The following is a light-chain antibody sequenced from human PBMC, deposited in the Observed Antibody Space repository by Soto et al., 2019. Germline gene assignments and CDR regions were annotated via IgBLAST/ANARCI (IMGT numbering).Light chain of an antibody. Sequence: DIQMTQSPSSLSASVGDRVTIACQASQDISKYLNWYQFRPGQAPKLLIYDASNLETGVPARFRGGGFGTHFTLTIISLQPEDVATYYCQQYDNLLALTFGGGTKVQIK. CDR2: DAS. V-gene: IGKV1-33*01. J-gene: IGKJ4*01. CDR1: QDISKY. CDR3: QQYDNLLALT.